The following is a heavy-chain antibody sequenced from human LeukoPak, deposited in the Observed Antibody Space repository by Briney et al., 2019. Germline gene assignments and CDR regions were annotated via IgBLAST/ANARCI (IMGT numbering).Heavy chain of an antibody. J-gene: IGHJ6*03. CDR1: GFTFSSYW. V-gene: IGHV3-21*01. CDR3: ARDPYSGAYGDTYYYFMGV. CDR2: ITTSSSYT. D-gene: IGHD1-26*01. Sequence: PGGSLRLSCAASGFTFSSYWMSWVRQTPGKGLEWISSITTSSSYTFYADSVKGRFTISRDNARNSLYLQMNSLTAEDTAVYYCARDPYSGAYGDTYYYFMGVWGKGTTVTISS.